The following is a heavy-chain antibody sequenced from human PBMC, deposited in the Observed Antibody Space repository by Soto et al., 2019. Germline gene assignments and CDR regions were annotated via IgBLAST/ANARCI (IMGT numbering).Heavy chain of an antibody. Sequence: GGSLRLSCAASEFTFSSYAMSWVRQAPGKGLEWVSGISGSGGSTYYADSVKGRFTISRDNSKNMLYLQMNSLRAEDTAVYYCANSSQGALYYYGKYFWGQGSTVTVSS. CDR2: ISGSGGST. CDR1: EFTFSSYA. CDR3: ANSSQGALYYYGKYF. J-gene: IGHJ6*02. V-gene: IGHV3-23*01.